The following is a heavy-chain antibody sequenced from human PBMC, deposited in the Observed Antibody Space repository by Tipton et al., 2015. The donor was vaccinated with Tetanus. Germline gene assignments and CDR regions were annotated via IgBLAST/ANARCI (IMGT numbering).Heavy chain of an antibody. CDR3: AKGGWNYWFDP. CDR1: GFTFSSYA. V-gene: IGHV3-23*01. CDR2: ISAGGAST. D-gene: IGHD1-7*01. J-gene: IGHJ5*02. Sequence: SLRLSCAASGFTFSSYAMSWVRQAPGKGLEWVSSISAGGASTYYADSVRGRFTFSRDNSRNTLYLQMNSLRAEDTAMYYCAKGGWNYWFDPWGQGTLVTVSS.